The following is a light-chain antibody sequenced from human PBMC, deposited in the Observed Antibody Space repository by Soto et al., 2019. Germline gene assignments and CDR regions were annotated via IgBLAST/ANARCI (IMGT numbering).Light chain of an antibody. CDR1: QSVSTW. J-gene: IGKJ1*01. V-gene: IGKV1-5*01. CDR2: DAS. CDR3: QQYHAFPWT. Sequence: DIPMTQSPSTLSASVGDRVTITCRASQSVSTWLAWYQQKPGKAPKLLIYDASSLEGGVPSRFSASGFGLEFTLTITSMRPDDFATYHCQQYHAFPWTFGQGTKVEIK.